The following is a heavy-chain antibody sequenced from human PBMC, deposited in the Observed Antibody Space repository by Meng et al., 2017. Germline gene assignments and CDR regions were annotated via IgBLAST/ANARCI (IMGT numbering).Heavy chain of an antibody. Sequence: SETLSLTCTVSGGSISSYYWSWIRQPPGKGLEWIGYIYYSGSTNYNPSLKSRVTISVDTSKTQFSLKLSSVTAADTAVYYCARVVVVPAAKYWFDPWGQGTLVTVSS. CDR1: GGSISSYY. V-gene: IGHV4-59*01. CDR3: ARVVVVPAAKYWFDP. CDR2: IYYSGST. D-gene: IGHD2-2*01. J-gene: IGHJ5*02.